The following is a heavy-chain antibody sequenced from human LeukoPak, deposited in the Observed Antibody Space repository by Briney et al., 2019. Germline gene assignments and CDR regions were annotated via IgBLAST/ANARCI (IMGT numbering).Heavy chain of an antibody. Sequence: GGSLRLSCAASGFTFSSYGMSWVRQAPGKGLEWVSAISGSGGSTCYADSVKGRFTISRDNSKNTLCLQMNSLRAEDTAVYYCAKDLRSYGYRRFDYWGQGTLVTVSS. CDR1: GFTFSSYG. D-gene: IGHD5-18*01. V-gene: IGHV3-23*01. CDR2: ISGSGGST. J-gene: IGHJ4*02. CDR3: AKDLRSYGYRRFDY.